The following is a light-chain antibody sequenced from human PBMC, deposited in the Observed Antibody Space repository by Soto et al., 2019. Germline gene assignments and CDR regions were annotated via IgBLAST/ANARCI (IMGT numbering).Light chain of an antibody. CDR3: HQRSNWPPWT. CDR1: QSVSSY. J-gene: IGKJ1*01. Sequence: EIVLTQSPATLSLSPGERATLSCRASQSVSSYLAWYQQKPGQAPRLLIYDASNRATGIPARVSGSGSGTDFTLTSSSLEPEDFAVYYCHQRSNWPPWTFGQGTKVEIK. V-gene: IGKV3-11*01. CDR2: DAS.